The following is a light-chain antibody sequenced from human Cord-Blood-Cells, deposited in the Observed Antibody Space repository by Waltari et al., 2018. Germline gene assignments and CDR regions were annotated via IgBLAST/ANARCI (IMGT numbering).Light chain of an antibody. CDR3: SSYAGSNNWV. Sequence: QSALTQPPSASGSPGPSVTISCTGTRSDVGRYNYVPWYQQPPGKAPKLKIYGVTKRPSGVPDRFSGSKSGNTASLTVSGLQAEDEADYYCSSYAGSNNWVFGGGTKLTVL. J-gene: IGLJ3*02. CDR1: RSDVGRYNY. CDR2: GVT. V-gene: IGLV2-8*01.